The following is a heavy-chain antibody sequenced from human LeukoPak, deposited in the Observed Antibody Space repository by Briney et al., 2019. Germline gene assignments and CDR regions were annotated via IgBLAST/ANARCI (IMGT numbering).Heavy chain of an antibody. V-gene: IGHV4-39*07. CDR1: GGSISSSSYY. D-gene: IGHD3-3*01. CDR3: ARDDFWSGYYSI. J-gene: IGHJ4*02. Sequence: SETLSLTCTVSGGSISSSSYYWSWIRQPPGKGLEWIGSIYYSGSTYYNPSLKSRVTISVDTSKNQFSLKLSSVTAADTAVYYCARDDFWSGYYSIWGQGTLVTVSS. CDR2: IYYSGST.